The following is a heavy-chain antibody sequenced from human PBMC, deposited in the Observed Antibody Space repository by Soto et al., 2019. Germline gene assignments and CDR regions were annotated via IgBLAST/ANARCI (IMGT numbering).Heavy chain of an antibody. Sequence: GPTLVNRTQALAFTCTFSGCSLRTTGVGVGWSRQPPGKALEWLALLYWDDDNRYNPSLKSRLTLTKDTSKSQVVLTLTNVDPADTATYYCAHNPPQDSGAFDIWGQGTMATVSS. J-gene: IGHJ3*02. D-gene: IGHD6-19*01. CDR2: LYWDDDN. CDR3: AHNPPQDSGAFDI. CDR1: GCSLRTTGVG. V-gene: IGHV2-5*02.